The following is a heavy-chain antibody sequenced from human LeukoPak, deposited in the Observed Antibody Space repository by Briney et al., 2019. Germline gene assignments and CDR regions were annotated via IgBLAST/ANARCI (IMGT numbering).Heavy chain of an antibody. D-gene: IGHD3-22*01. V-gene: IGHV4-59*12. CDR1: GGSISSYA. J-gene: IGHJ4*02. Sequence: SETLSLTCTVSGGSISSYAWSWIRQPPGKGLEWIGYIHYSGSINYNPSLKSRVTISVDTSKNQFSLQLDSVTPEDTAVYYCAREVWLPPGAYFDYWGQGTLVTVSS. CDR3: AREVWLPPGAYFDY. CDR2: IHYSGSI.